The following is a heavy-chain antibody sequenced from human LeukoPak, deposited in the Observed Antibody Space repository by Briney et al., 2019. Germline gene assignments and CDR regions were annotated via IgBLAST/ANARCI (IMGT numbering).Heavy chain of an antibody. CDR2: IKSKTDGGTT. CDR1: GFTFSNAW. D-gene: IGHD6-19*01. J-gene: IGHJ4*02. CDR3: TTGEVAVAGFSYFDY. Sequence: GGSLRLPCAASGFTFSNAWMSWVRQAPGKGLEWVGRIKSKTDGGTTDYAAPVKGRFAISRDDTKNTLYLQMKSQETEATAVSKCTTGEVAVAGFSYFDYWGQGTLVTVSS. V-gene: IGHV3-15*01.